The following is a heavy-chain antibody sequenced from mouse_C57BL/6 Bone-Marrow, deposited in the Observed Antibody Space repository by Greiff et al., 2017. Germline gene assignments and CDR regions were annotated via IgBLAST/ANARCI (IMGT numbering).Heavy chain of an antibody. V-gene: IGHV1-63*01. J-gene: IGHJ2*01. CDR2: IYPGGGYT. Sequence: QVQLQQSGAELVRPGTSVKMSCKASGYTFTNYWIGWAKQRPGHGLEWIGDIYPGGGYTNYKEKFKGKATLTADKSSSTAYMQFSSLTSEDSAIXYCARYRLNYFDYWGQGTTLTVSS. D-gene: IGHD2-12*01. CDR3: ARYRLNYFDY. CDR1: GYTFTNYW.